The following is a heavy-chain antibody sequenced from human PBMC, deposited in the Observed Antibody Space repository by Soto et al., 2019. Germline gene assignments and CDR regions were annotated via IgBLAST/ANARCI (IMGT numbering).Heavy chain of an antibody. CDR1: GGTFSSYA. Sequence: SVKVSCKASGGTFSSYAISWVRQAPGQGLEWMGGIIPIFGTANYAQKFQGRVTITADESTSTAYMELSSLRSEDTAVYYCARGEYSSSWYGEDNDYYYYGMDVWGQGTTVTVSS. CDR3: ARGEYSSSWYGEDNDYYYYGMDV. V-gene: IGHV1-69*13. D-gene: IGHD6-13*01. CDR2: IIPIFGTA. J-gene: IGHJ6*02.